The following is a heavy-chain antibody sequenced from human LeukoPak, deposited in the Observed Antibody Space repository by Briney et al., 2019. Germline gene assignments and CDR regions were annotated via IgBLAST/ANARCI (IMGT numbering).Heavy chain of an antibody. CDR1: GGSFSGYY. Sequence: SETLSLTCAVYGGSFSGYYWSWIRQPPGKGLEWIREINHSGSTNYNPSLKSRVTISVDTSKNQFSLKLSSVTAADTAVYYCASIAAAGTTFDYWGQGTLVTVSS. D-gene: IGHD6-13*01. CDR3: ASIAAAGTTFDY. CDR2: INHSGST. V-gene: IGHV4-34*01. J-gene: IGHJ4*02.